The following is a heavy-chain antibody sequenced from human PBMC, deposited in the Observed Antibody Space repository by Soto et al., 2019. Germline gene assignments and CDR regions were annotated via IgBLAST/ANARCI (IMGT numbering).Heavy chain of an antibody. J-gene: IGHJ6*02. V-gene: IGHV1-69*06. D-gene: IGHD3-22*01. CDR1: GGAFSTSA. CDR2: IIPFFGKP. Sequence: QAQLVQSGTEVKKPGSSVKVSCKTSGGAFSTSALSWVRQAPGQGLEWMGGIIPFFGKPNYAQNFQGRITITADISTTTAHLEVRSLRTADTAVYYCARWRGIVDNYYYYGMDVWGQGTTVTVSS. CDR3: ARWRGIVDNYYYYGMDV.